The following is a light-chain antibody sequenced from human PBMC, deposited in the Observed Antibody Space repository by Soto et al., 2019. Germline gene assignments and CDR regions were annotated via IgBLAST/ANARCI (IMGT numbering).Light chain of an antibody. Sequence: QSVLTQPPSASGTPGQRVTISCSGSSSNIGSNTVNWYQQLPGTAPKLLTYSNNQRPSGVPDRFSGSKSGTSASLAISGLQSEDEADYYCVAWDDSLNGVVFGGGTKLTVL. CDR2: SNN. J-gene: IGLJ2*01. CDR3: VAWDDSLNGVV. V-gene: IGLV1-44*01. CDR1: SSNIGSNT.